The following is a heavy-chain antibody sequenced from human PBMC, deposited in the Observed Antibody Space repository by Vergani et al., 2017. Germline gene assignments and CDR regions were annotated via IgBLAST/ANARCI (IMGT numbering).Heavy chain of an antibody. CDR1: GYTFTGYY. V-gene: IGHV1-69*09. Sequence: QVQLVQSGAEVKKPGASVKVSCKASGYTFTGYYMHWVRQAPGQGLEWMGWIIPILGIANYAQKFQGRVTITADKSTSTAYMELSSLRSEDTAVYYCARGLDCSGGSCYFFGAFDIWGQGTMVTVSS. CDR3: ARGLDCSGGSCYFFGAFDI. D-gene: IGHD2-15*01. CDR2: IIPILGIA. J-gene: IGHJ3*02.